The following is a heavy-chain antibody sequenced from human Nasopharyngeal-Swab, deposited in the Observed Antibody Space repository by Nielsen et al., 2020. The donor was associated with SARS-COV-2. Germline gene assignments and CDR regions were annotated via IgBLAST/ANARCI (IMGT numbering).Heavy chain of an antibody. J-gene: IGHJ4*02. Sequence: ASVKVSCKTSGYTFTDYYIHWLRQVPGQGLEWVGCINPDSGDTRYAQKFQGRVTVTRDRSRSTAYIELSRLRSDDTAVYYCARDYYDNYDSDYWGQGTPGTVSS. V-gene: IGHV1-2*02. D-gene: IGHD3-22*01. CDR1: GYTFTDYY. CDR3: ARDYYDNYDSDY. CDR2: INPDSGDT.